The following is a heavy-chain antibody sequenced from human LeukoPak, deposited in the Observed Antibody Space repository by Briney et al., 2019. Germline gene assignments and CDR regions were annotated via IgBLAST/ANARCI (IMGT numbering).Heavy chain of an antibody. CDR1: GYTFTSYG. Sequence: GASVKVSCKASGYTFTSYGISWVRQAPGQGLEWMGWISAYNGNTNYAQKLQGRVTMTTDTSTSTVYMELRSLRSDDTAVYYCARGGCSSTSCYSGTQDAFDIWGQGTMVTVSS. D-gene: IGHD2-2*01. CDR2: ISAYNGNT. CDR3: ARGGCSSTSCYSGTQDAFDI. J-gene: IGHJ3*02. V-gene: IGHV1-18*01.